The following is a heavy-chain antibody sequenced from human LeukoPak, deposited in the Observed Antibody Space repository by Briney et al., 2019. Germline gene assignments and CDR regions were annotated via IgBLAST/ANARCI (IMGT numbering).Heavy chain of an antibody. Sequence: GASVKVSCKASGYTFTSYGISWVRQAPGQGLEWMGWISAYNGNTNYAQKLQGRVTMTTDTSTSTAYMELRGLRSDDTAVYYCARTNVYYYDSSDYYPYFDYWGQGTLVTVSS. CDR3: ARTNVYYYDSSDYYPYFDY. V-gene: IGHV1-18*01. CDR2: ISAYNGNT. D-gene: IGHD3-22*01. J-gene: IGHJ4*02. CDR1: GYTFTSYG.